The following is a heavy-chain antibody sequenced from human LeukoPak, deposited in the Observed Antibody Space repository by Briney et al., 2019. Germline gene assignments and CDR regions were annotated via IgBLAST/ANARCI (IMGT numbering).Heavy chain of an antibody. Sequence: SVKVSCKASGGTFSSYAISWVRQAPGQGLEWMGGIIPIFGTANYAQKFQGRVTITADKSTSTAYMELSSLRSEDTAVYYCARLRNIVVVPAAINTPNWFDPWGQGTLVTVSS. CDR3: ARLRNIVVVPAAINTPNWFDP. V-gene: IGHV1-69*06. J-gene: IGHJ5*02. D-gene: IGHD2-2*01. CDR1: GGTFSSYA. CDR2: IIPIFGTA.